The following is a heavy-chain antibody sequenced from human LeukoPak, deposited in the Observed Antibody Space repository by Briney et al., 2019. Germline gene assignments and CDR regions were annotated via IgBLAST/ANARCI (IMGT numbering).Heavy chain of an antibody. Sequence: VGSLRLSCAVSGFTFSSYWMSWVRQAPGKGLEWVANIKEDGSEKYYVDSVKGRFTISRDNAKNSLYLQMNSQRSEDTAVYYCAREMCSGGSCWINYWGQGTLVTVSS. D-gene: IGHD2-15*01. J-gene: IGHJ4*02. CDR1: GFTFSSYW. CDR2: IKEDGSEK. V-gene: IGHV3-7*04. CDR3: AREMCSGGSCWINY.